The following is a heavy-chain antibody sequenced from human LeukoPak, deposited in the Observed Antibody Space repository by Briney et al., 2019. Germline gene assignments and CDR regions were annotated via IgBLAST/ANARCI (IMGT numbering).Heavy chain of an antibody. CDR2: IIPIFGTA. Sequence: SVKVSCKASGGTFSSYAISWVRQAPGQGLEWMGRIIPIFGTANYAQKFQGRVTITTDESTSAAYMELSSLRSEDTAVYYCASRVAAAGNAFDIWGQGTMVTVSS. CDR1: GGTFSSYA. D-gene: IGHD6-13*01. V-gene: IGHV1-69*05. CDR3: ASRVAAAGNAFDI. J-gene: IGHJ3*02.